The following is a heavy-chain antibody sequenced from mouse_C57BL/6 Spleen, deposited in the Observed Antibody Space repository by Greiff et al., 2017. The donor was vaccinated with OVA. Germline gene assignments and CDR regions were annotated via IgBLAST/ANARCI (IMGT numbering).Heavy chain of an antibody. V-gene: IGHV1-15*01. CDR3: ARDYDEGAWFAY. Sequence: VKVVESGAELVRPGASVTLSCKASGYTFTDYEMHWVKQTPVHGLEWIGAIDPETGGTAYNQKFKGKAILTADKSSSTAYMELRSLTSEDSAVYYCARDYDEGAWFAYWGQGTLVTVSA. CDR1: GYTFTDYE. CDR2: IDPETGGT. D-gene: IGHD2-4*01. J-gene: IGHJ3*01.